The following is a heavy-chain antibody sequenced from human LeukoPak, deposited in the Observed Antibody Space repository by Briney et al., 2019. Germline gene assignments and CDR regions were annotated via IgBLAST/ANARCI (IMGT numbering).Heavy chain of an antibody. CDR2: IYTSGST. V-gene: IGHV4-61*02. J-gene: IGHJ4*02. CDR1: GGSISSGSYY. D-gene: IGHD2-21*01. CDR3: ARGPSAMWLDY. Sequence: SQTLSLTCTVSGGSISSGSYYWSWIRQPARKGLEWIGRIYTSGSTNYNPSLKSRVTISVDTSKNQFSLKLSSVTAADTAVYYCARGPSAMWLDYWGQGTLVTVSS.